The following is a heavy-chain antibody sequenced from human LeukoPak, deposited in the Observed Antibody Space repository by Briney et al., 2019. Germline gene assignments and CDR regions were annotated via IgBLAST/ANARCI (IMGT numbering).Heavy chain of an antibody. CDR3: ARSRIAAAGLFDY. Sequence: GGSLRLSCAASGFTFGSYWMSWVRQAPGKGLEWVANIKQDGSEKYYVDSVKGRFTISRDNAKNSLYLQMNSLRAEDTAVYYCARSRIAAAGLFDYWGQGTLVTVSS. CDR2: IKQDGSEK. J-gene: IGHJ4*02. V-gene: IGHV3-7*01. D-gene: IGHD6-13*01. CDR1: GFTFGSYW.